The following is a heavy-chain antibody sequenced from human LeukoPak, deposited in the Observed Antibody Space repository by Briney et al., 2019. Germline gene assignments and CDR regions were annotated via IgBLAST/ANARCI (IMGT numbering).Heavy chain of an antibody. V-gene: IGHV3-7*01. D-gene: IGHD1-1*01. CDR3: AGVGYNWDDDGVDY. CDR1: DFTFSSYL. CDR2: INQDGSDK. Sequence: GGSLRLSCAASDFTFSSYLMSWVRQAPGKGLECVANINQDGSDKRYMDSVRGRFTISRDNAKNSLSLHMDSLRAEDTAVYYCAGVGYNWDDDGVDYWGQGTLVTVSS. J-gene: IGHJ4*02.